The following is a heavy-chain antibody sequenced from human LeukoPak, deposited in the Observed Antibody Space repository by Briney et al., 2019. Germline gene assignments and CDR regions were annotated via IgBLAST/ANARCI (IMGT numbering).Heavy chain of an antibody. CDR3: AGVPAAIIGYFDY. J-gene: IGHJ4*02. CDR1: GFTFSSYG. D-gene: IGHD2-2*02. CDR2: IRYDGSNK. V-gene: IGHV3-30*02. Sequence: GGSLRLSCAASGFTFSSYGMHWVRQAPGKGLEWVAFIRYDGSNKYYADSVKGRFTISRDNSKNTLYLQMNSLRAEDTAVYYCAGVPAAIIGYFDYWGQGTLVTVSS.